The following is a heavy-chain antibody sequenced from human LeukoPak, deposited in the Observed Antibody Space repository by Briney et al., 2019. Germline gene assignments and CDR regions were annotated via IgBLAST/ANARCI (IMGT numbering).Heavy chain of an antibody. Sequence: PSETLSLTCTVSGGSISSDNYYWSWIRQPPGKGLEWIGYISHSGSTYYNPSLKSRVTISVDRSKNQFSLQLSSVTAADTAVYYCARVGGSNPSRWDSYYYYYMDVWGKGTTVTVSS. D-gene: IGHD3-16*01. J-gene: IGHJ6*03. CDR3: ARVGGSNPSRWDSYYYYYMDV. CDR2: ISHSGST. CDR1: GGSISSDNYY. V-gene: IGHV4-30-2*01.